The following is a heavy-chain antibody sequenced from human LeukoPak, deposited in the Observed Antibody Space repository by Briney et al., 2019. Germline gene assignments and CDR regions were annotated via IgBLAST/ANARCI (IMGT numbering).Heavy chain of an antibody. CDR2: IGIDSGNT. V-gene: IGHV3-48*01. D-gene: IGHD1-1*01. CDR1: GFPFIEYS. Sequence: GGSLRLSCTASGFPFIEYSMTWVRQAPGKGLEWISYIGIDSGNTKYADSVRGRFTISADKAKNSLYLQMNSLRVEDTAVYYCARDHNYAFDNWGQGTLVSVAS. J-gene: IGHJ4*02. CDR3: ARDHNYAFDN.